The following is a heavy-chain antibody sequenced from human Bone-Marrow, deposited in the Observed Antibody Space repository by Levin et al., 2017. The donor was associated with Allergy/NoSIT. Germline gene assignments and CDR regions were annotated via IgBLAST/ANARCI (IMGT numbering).Heavy chain of an antibody. V-gene: IGHV3-23*01. J-gene: IGHJ4*02. CDR3: ATPMDPCTKDLGLLDGLQY. Sequence: ASVKVSCAASGFTFSNYAMTWVRQAPGKGLEWVSGLSGRGGNTFYADSVKGRFTISRDNSKNSLYLQMNNLRVDDTAVYYCATPMDPCTKDLGLLDGLQYWGQGTLVIVS. D-gene: IGHD5-24*01. CDR1: GFTFSNYA. CDR2: LSGRGGNT.